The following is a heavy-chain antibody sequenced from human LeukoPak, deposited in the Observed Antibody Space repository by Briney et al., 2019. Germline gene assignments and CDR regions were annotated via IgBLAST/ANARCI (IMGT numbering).Heavy chain of an antibody. V-gene: IGHV3-7*01. CDR1: GFTFSSYW. D-gene: IGHD5-18*01. CDR2: IKQDGSEK. CDR3: ARDTGGGYSCYDC. J-gene: IGHJ4*02. Sequence: QPGGSLRLSCAASGFTFSSYWMTWIRRAPGKGLEWVANIKQDGSEKYYVDSVKGRFTISRDNAKNSLYLQMSSLRAEDTAVYYCARDTGGGYSCYDCWGQGTLVTVSS.